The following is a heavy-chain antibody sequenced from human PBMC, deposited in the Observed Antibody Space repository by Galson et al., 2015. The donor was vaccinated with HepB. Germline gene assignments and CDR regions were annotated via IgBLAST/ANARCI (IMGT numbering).Heavy chain of an antibody. CDR2: VSYDGSNK. CDR1: GFSFSSYG. Sequence: SLRLSCAASGFSFSSYGMHWVRQAPGKGLEWVAIVSYDGSNKYYADSVKGRFTISRDNSRNTLYLQMNSLRAEDTAVYSCAKDLYSSASGGYCMDVWGQGTTVTVSS. CDR3: AKDLYSSASGGYCMDV. D-gene: IGHD6-6*01. V-gene: IGHV3-30*18. J-gene: IGHJ6*02.